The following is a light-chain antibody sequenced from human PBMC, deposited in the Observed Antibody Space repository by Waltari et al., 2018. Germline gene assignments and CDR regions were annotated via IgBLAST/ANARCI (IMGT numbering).Light chain of an antibody. CDR3: QQYYNYYT. V-gene: IGKV1-5*03. Sequence: DIQMTQSPSTLSVSVGDRVTITCRASQSISTWLAWYQQKPGKAPKRLIYKASTLQSGGPSRFSGSRSGTESSLTISGLQPDDLATYYCQQYYNYYTFGQGTKLEVK. CDR1: QSISTW. CDR2: KAS. J-gene: IGKJ2*01.